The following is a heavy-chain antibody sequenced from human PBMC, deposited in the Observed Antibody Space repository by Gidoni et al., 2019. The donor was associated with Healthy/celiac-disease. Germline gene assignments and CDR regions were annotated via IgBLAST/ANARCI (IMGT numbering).Heavy chain of an antibody. D-gene: IGHD4-17*01. V-gene: IGHV5-51*01. CDR3: ARGSGDYFRDDFDI. CDR2: IFPGNSDT. J-gene: IGHJ3*02. Sequence: AQLVQSGAEVKKPGESLQISCKGSGYSSTSYWIGWVLQMHGKDLEWMGIIFPGNSDTRYSPSFKGRVTISADKSISTAYLQWSSMKASDTAMDYCARGSGDYFRDDFDIWGQGTMVTVSS. CDR1: GYSSTSYW.